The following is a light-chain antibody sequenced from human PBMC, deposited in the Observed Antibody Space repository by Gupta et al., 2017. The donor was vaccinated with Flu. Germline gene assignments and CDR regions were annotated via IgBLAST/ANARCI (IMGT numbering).Light chain of an antibody. Sequence: EIVLTQSPGTLSLSPGERATLSCRVSQSVSSSYLAWYQQKPGLAPRLLIYGASSRATGIPDRFSGSGSGTDFTLTISRLEPEDFAVYYCQQYGSSPLYTFGQGTKLEIK. V-gene: IGKV3-20*01. CDR1: QSVSSSY. J-gene: IGKJ2*01. CDR2: GAS. CDR3: QQYGSSPLYT.